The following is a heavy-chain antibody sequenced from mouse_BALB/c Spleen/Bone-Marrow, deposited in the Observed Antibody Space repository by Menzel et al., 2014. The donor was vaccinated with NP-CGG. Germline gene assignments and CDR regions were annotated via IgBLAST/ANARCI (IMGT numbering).Heavy chain of an antibody. CDR2: IFPGSGNT. Sequence: QVQLQQSGPELVKPGASVKISCKASGYSFTSYYIHWVKQRPGQGLEWIGWIFPGSGNTKYNEEFKGKATLTADTSSRTAFMQPSRLTSEDYAVYFCATRGNLGNYYAMAYCGQRTSVTVSS. CDR3: ATRGNLGNYYAMAY. J-gene: IGHJ4*01. V-gene: IGHV1-66*01. CDR1: GYSFTSYY. D-gene: IGHD2-1*01.